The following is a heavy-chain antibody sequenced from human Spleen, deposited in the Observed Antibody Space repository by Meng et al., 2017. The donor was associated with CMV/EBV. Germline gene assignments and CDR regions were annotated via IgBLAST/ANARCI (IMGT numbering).Heavy chain of an antibody. D-gene: IGHD2-2*01. J-gene: IGHJ4*02. V-gene: IGHV4-34*01. CDR3: ARGLYPYYFDY. CDR2: INDGGRT. Sequence: LSCAVYGGSFSGYYWTWIRQAPGKGLEWIGEINDGGRTNYNPSFESRVTISVDTSKNQFSLILNSLTAADTAVYYCARGLYPYYFDYWGRGTLVTVSS. CDR1: GGSFSGYY.